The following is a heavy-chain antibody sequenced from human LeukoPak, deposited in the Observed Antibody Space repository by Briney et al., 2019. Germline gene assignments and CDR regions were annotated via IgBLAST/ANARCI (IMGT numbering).Heavy chain of an antibody. D-gene: IGHD3-22*01. CDR1: GFTFTSSA. J-gene: IGHJ3*02. Sequence: SVKVSCKASGFTFTSSAVQWVRRARGQRLEWIGWIVVGSGNTNYAQKFQERVTITRDMSTSTAYMELSSLRSEDTAVYYCAASRLLPHDAFDIWGQGTMVTASS. V-gene: IGHV1-58*01. CDR2: IVVGSGNT. CDR3: AASRLLPHDAFDI.